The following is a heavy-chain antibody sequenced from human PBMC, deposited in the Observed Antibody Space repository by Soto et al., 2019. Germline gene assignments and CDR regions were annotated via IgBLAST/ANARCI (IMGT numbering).Heavy chain of an antibody. D-gene: IGHD1-26*01. V-gene: IGHV3-73*02. CDR2: IRSKANSYAT. CDR3: TRHSRGSYPD. J-gene: IGHJ4*02. Sequence: EVQLVESGGGLVQPGGSLKLSCAASGFTFSGSAMHWVRQASGKGLEWVGRIRSKANSYATAYAASVKGRFTNSRDDSKTTAYLQMNSLKPEDTAVYYCTRHSRGSYPDWGQGTLVTVSS. CDR1: GFTFSGSA.